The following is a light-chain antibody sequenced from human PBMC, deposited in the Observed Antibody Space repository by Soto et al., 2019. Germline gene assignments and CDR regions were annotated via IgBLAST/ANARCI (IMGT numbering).Light chain of an antibody. CDR2: EVY. V-gene: IGLV2-8*01. Sequence: QSVLTQPPSESGSPGQSVTISCTGTSSDVGGYNYVSWYQHHPDKAPKLIIYEVYKRPSGVPDRFSGSKSGNTASLTVSGLQAEDEAEYYCSSYAASDSFVVFGGGTKLTVL. CDR1: SSDVGGYNY. J-gene: IGLJ2*01. CDR3: SSYAASDSFVV.